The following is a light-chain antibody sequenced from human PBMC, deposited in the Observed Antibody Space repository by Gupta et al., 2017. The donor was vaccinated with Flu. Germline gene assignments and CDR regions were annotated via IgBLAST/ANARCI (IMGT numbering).Light chain of an antibody. CDR2: KAS. V-gene: IGKV1-5*03. J-gene: IGKJ1*01. Sequence: SVGDRVTMTCRASQSISMWLAWYQHKPGKAAKVPIYKASLIERGGPPRVSGSGTWTEFTLTIRSLQPVDFPTYYCQQYNNDQWTVGQGT. CDR3: QQYNNDQWT. CDR1: QSISMW.